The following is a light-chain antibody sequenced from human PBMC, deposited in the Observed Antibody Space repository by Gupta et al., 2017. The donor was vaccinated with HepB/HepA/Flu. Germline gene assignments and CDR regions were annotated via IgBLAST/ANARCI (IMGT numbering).Light chain of an antibody. CDR2: LGS. J-gene: IGKJ2*01. Sequence: DIVITQSPLSLPVTPGEPASIYYRASQSRLESNGHNYLDRYLQKPGHSPQLVIYLGSKRASGVPDRFSGSSSGTDFTLKISRGEAEDVGVYYCRHPVQTPYTFGQGTKVHIK. V-gene: IGKV2-28*01. CDR1: QSRLESNGHNY. CDR3: RHPVQTPYT.